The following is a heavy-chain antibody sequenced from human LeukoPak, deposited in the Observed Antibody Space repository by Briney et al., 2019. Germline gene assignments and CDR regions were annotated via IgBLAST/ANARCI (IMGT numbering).Heavy chain of an antibody. CDR2: ISSSSYI. Sequence: KAGGSLRLSCAASGFTFSSYSMNWVPQVPGKGLEWFSSISSSSYIYYADSVKGRFTISRDNAKNSLYLQMNSLRAEDTAVYYCARDNPYSSSWYVIDYWGQGTLVTVSS. CDR3: ARDNPYSSSWYVIDY. V-gene: IGHV3-21*01. CDR1: GFTFSSYS. D-gene: IGHD6-13*01. J-gene: IGHJ4*02.